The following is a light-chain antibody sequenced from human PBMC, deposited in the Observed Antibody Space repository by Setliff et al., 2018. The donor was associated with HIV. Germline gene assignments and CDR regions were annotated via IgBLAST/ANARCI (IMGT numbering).Light chain of an antibody. CDR3: SSYSTSNTLVL. CDR1: PPDIGAYNY. Sequence: QSALTQPASVSGSPGQSISISCSVRPPDIGAYNYVSWYPPPPCKVPRLIIYDVSHRPFFFSSRISGAKSGNTASLFISGLQAEDEATSYFSSYSTSNTLVLFGGG. J-gene: IGLJ7*01. CDR2: DVS. V-gene: IGLV2-14*01.